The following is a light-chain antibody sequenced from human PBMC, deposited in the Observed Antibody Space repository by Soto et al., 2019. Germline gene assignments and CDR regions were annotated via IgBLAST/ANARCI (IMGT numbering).Light chain of an antibody. J-gene: IGKJ1*01. V-gene: IGKV1-27*01. CDR3: QKYNSAPRT. Sequence: TQSPATLSASVGDRVTITCRASQGISNYLAWYQQKPGKVPKLLIYAASTLQSGVPSRFSGSGSGTDFTLTISSLQPEDVATYYCQKYNSAPRTFGQGTKVEIK. CDR2: AAS. CDR1: QGISNY.